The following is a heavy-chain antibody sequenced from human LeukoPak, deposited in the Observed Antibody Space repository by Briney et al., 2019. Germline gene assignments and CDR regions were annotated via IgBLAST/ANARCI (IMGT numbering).Heavy chain of an antibody. CDR1: GASISSSSYH. CDR3: ARPHRSGYSSSWYDH. D-gene: IGHD6-13*01. J-gene: IGHJ5*02. Sequence: SETLSLTCTVSGASISSSSYHWGWISHPPGKGLEWIGSMYSSGSTYYNPSLKSRVTISVDTSKTRFSLRLSSVTAADTAVYYCARPHRSGYSSSWYDHWGQGTLVTVSS. V-gene: IGHV4-39*01. CDR2: MYSSGST.